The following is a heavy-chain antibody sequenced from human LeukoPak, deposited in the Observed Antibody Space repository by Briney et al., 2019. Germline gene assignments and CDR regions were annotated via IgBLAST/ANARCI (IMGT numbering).Heavy chain of an antibody. CDR3: ARGGSTSSSSHFHH. V-gene: IGHV3-53*01. CDR1: GFTVSSNY. Sequence: AGGSLRLSCAAPGFTVSSNYMSWVRQAPGKGLDWVSVIYSGGKTYYADSVKGRFSISRDNAKNSLYLQMNSLRAEDTAVYYCARGGSTSSSSHFHHWGQGTLVTVSS. D-gene: IGHD6-6*01. J-gene: IGHJ1*01. CDR2: IYSGGKT.